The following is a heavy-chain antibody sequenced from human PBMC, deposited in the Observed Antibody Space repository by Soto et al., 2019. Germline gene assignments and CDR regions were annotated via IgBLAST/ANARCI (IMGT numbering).Heavy chain of an antibody. CDR2: ISSGSSTI. Sequence: QAGGSLRLSCAASGFTFSSYSMNWVRQAPGKGLEWVSYISSGSSTIYYADSVKGRFTISRDNAKNSLYLQMDSLRAEDTAVYYATRSAYMDVWGTGNTVTVSS. J-gene: IGHJ6*03. V-gene: IGHV3-48*01. CDR3: TRSAYMDV. D-gene: IGHD2-2*01. CDR1: GFTFSSYS.